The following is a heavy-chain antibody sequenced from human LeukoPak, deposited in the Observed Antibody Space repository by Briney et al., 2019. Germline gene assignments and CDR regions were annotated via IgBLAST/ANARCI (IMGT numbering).Heavy chain of an antibody. CDR2: ISSSSSYI. J-gene: IGHJ4*02. CDR3: ARAQYYYDSSGYYYGY. Sequence: GGSLRLSXAASGFTFSSYSMNWVRQAPGKGLEWVSSISSSSSYIYYADSVKGRFTISRDNAKNSLYLQMNSLRAEDTAVYYCARAQYYYDSSGYYYGYWGQGTLVTVSS. CDR1: GFTFSSYS. D-gene: IGHD3-22*01. V-gene: IGHV3-21*01.